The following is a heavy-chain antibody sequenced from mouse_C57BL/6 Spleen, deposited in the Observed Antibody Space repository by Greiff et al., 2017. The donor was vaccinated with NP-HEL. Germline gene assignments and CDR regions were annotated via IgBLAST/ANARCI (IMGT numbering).Heavy chain of an antibody. J-gene: IGHJ2*01. D-gene: IGHD1-2*01. CDR2: IDPSASYT. Sequence: QVQLQQPGAELVKPGASVKLSCKASGYTFTSYWMQWVKQRPGQGLEWIGEIDPSASYTNYNQKFKGKATLTVDTSSSTAYMQLSSLTSEDSAVYYCARWSTTAPFDYWGQGTTLTVSS. V-gene: IGHV1-50*01. CDR1: GYTFTSYW. CDR3: ARWSTTAPFDY.